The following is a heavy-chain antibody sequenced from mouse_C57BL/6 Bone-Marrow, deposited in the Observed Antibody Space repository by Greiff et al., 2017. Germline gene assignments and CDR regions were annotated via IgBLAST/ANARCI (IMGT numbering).Heavy chain of an antibody. D-gene: IGHD6-1*01. J-gene: IGHJ4*01. CDR3: AIFLWAMDY. V-gene: IGHV1-82*01. CDR2: IYPGDGDT. CDR1: GYAFSSSW. Sequence: VQLQQSGPELVKPGASVKISCKASGYAFSSSWMNWVKQRPGKGLEWIGRIYPGDGDTNYNGKFKGKATLTADKSSSTAYMQLSSLTSEDSAVYFCAIFLWAMDYWGQGTSVTVSS.